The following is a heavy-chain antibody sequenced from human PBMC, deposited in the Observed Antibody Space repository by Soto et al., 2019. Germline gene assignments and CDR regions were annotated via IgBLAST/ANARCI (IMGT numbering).Heavy chain of an antibody. J-gene: IGHJ6*03. Sequence: EVQLVESGGGLVQPGRSLRLSCAASGFTFDDYAMHWVRQAPGKGLEWVSGISWNSGSIGYADSVKGRLTISRDNAKNPLYLQMNSLRAEDTALYYCAKDGGAARHYYYMDVWGKGTTVTVSS. CDR3: AKDGGAARHYYYMDV. CDR2: ISWNSGSI. D-gene: IGHD6-6*01. V-gene: IGHV3-9*01. CDR1: GFTFDDYA.